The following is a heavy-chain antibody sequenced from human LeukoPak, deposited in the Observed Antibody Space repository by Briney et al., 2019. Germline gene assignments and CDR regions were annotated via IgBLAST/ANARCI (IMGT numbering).Heavy chain of an antibody. CDR2: ISYDGSNK. D-gene: IGHD6-6*01. CDR3: AKESRVGGGRSIAALVYYYGMDV. V-gene: IGHV3-30*18. J-gene: IGHJ6*02. CDR1: GFTFSSYG. Sequence: PARSLRLSCAASGFTFSSYGMHWVRQAPGQGLEWVAVISYDGSNKHYADSVKGRFTISRDNPKNTLYLQMNSLRAEDTAGYYCAKESRVGGGRSIAALVYYYGMDVWGQGTTVTVSS.